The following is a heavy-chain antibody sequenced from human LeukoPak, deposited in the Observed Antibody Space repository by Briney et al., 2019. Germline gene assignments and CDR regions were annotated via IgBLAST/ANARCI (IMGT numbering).Heavy chain of an antibody. V-gene: IGHV3-30*18. Sequence: PGGSLRLSCAASGFTFRNYGVHWVRQAPGKGLEWVTAISNDGNKKYYADSVKGRFTISRDNSKNTLYLQMNSLRAEDTAVYYCAKGYSGYDYAFDIWGQGTMVTVSS. D-gene: IGHD5-12*01. CDR3: AKGYSGYDYAFDI. CDR1: GFTFRNYG. CDR2: ISNDGNKK. J-gene: IGHJ3*02.